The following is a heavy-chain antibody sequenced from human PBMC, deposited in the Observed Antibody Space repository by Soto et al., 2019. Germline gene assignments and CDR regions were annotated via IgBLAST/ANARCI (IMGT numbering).Heavy chain of an antibody. V-gene: IGHV3-64*04. J-gene: IGHJ4*02. CDR2: ISSNGGST. CDR1: GLPFSSYA. D-gene: IGHD1-7*01. CDR3: ANSWNYGYHFDY. Sequence: HHGGSLRLSCAASGLPFSSYAMHWVRQAPKKGLEYVSAISSNGGSTYYADSVKGRFTISRDNSKNTLYLQMNSLRAEDTAVYYCANSWNYGYHFDYWGQGTLVTVSS.